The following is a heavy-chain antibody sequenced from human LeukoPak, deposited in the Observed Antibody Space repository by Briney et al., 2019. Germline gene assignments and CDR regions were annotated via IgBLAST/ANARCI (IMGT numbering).Heavy chain of an antibody. CDR1: GFTLSDYH. D-gene: IGHD3-10*01. Sequence: KAGGSLRLSCAASGFTLSDYHMSWVRQAPGKGLEWLSSITTISHYIYYAGAVRGRFTISRDNAKNSLYLQMNSLRGEDTAVYYCARSGGPGTYHQLRYNWFDPWGQGTLVTVSS. J-gene: IGHJ5*02. V-gene: IGHV3-21*01. CDR3: ARSGGPGTYHQLRYNWFDP. CDR2: ITTISHYI.